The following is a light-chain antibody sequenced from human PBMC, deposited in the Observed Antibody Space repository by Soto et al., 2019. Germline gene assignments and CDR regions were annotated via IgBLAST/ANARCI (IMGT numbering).Light chain of an antibody. V-gene: IGKV3-20*01. CDR2: DAS. Sequence: EIVLTQSPDTLSLSPGERATLSCRASQSVRSSYLAWYQQKPGQAPSLLIYDASKRATGIPDRFSGSGSGTDFTLAISRLEPEDFAVDYCQQYGSSPTFGQGTKVEIK. CDR3: QQYGSSPT. CDR1: QSVRSSY. J-gene: IGKJ1*01.